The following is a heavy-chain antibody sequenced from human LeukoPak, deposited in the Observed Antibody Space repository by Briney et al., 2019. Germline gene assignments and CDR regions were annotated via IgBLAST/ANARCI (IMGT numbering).Heavy chain of an antibody. V-gene: IGHV4-59*02. CDR1: GASVSSSL. CDR3: SEGYFEPFDH. Sequence: PSETLSLTCLVSGASVSSSLWNWIRQFPGKGLEWIGCLSYTGKTDYNPSLTGRVTISLGTSKNQVSLKLRSVTAADTAVYYCSEGYFEPFDHWGQGILVTVSS. J-gene: IGHJ4*02. D-gene: IGHD2/OR15-2a*01. CDR2: LSYTGKT.